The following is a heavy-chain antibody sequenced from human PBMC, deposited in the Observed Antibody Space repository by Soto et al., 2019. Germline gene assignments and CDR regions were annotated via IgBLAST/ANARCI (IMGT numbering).Heavy chain of an antibody. CDR1: GYRFTSYW. V-gene: IGHV5-51*01. D-gene: IGHD3-10*01. CDR2: IYPGDSNT. Sequence: AEPLKISCKGSGYRFTSYWIGRVRQMPGKGLEWMGIIYPGDSNTIYSPPFEGQVTISADTSISTAHRKYSSLKVSDTAMYNCPRPGSGSLRLNYGFDVWGQGTRVSIS. CDR3: PRPGSGSLRLNYGFDV. J-gene: IGHJ6*02.